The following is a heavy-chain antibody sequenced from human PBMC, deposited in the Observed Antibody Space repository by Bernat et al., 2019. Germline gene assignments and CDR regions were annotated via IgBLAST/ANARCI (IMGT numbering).Heavy chain of an antibody. CDR3: AGAGNGVREASIDY. J-gene: IGHJ4*02. CDR2: IYYSGST. D-gene: IGHD2-8*01. V-gene: IGHV4-30-4*01. CDR1: GGSISSGDYY. Sequence: QVQLQESGPGLVKPSQTLSLTCTVSGGSISSGDYYWSWIRQPPGKGLEWIGYIYYSGSTYYNPSLKSRVTIPVETSKNQFSLKLSSVTAADTAVYYCAGAGNGVREASIDYWGQGTLVTVSS.